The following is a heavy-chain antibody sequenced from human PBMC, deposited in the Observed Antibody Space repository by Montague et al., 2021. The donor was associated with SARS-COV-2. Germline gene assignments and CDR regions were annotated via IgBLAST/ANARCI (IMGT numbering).Heavy chain of an antibody. CDR2: IYYSGST. CDR3: ARLVWFGELSSENWFDP. J-gene: IGHJ5*02. CDR1: GGPISSSSHY. V-gene: IGHV4-39*01. D-gene: IGHD3-10*01. Sequence: SETLSLTCTVSGGPISSSSHYWGWIRQPPGKGLEWIGSIYYSGSTYYNSSLKSRVTISVDTSKNQFSLKLNSVTAADTAVYYCARLVWFGELSSENWFDPWGQGTLVTVSS.